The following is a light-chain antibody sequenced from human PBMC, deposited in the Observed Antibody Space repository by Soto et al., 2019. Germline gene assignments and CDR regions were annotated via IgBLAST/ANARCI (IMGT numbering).Light chain of an antibody. CDR2: ANN. J-gene: IGLJ3*02. CDR1: SSNIGAGYD. Sequence: QTVLTQPPSVSGAPGQRVTISCSGNSSNIGAGYDVHWYQQLPGTAPKLLISANNIRPSGVPDRFSGSKSGTSASLAITGLQAEHEADYYCQSYDSSLSGSGVFGGGTKLTVL. CDR3: QSYDSSLSGSGV. V-gene: IGLV1-40*01.